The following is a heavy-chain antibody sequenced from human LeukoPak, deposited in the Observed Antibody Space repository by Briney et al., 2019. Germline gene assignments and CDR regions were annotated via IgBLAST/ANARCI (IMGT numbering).Heavy chain of an antibody. Sequence: HPGGSLRLSCAASGFTFSRYWMNWVRQAPGKGLEWVANIKQDGSEKYYVDSVKGRFTISRDNAKNSLYLQMNSLRGEETAVYYCAREHYDSSGSGLGLDHWGQGTLVTVSS. CDR1: GFTFSRYW. CDR3: AREHYDSSGSGLGLDH. V-gene: IGHV3-7*01. D-gene: IGHD3-22*01. CDR2: IKQDGSEK. J-gene: IGHJ4*02.